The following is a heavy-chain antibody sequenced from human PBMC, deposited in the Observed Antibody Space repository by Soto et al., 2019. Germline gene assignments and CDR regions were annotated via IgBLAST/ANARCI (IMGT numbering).Heavy chain of an antibody. Sequence: QVQLVQSGAEVKKPGSSVKVSCKASGGTFSSYTISWVRQAPGQGLEWMGRIIPILGIANYAQKFQGRVTITADKSTSTVYMELSSLRSEDTAVYYCEVVAATRGGDFDYWGQGTLVTVSS. J-gene: IGHJ4*02. D-gene: IGHD2-15*01. V-gene: IGHV1-69*02. CDR3: EVVAATRGGDFDY. CDR2: IIPILGIA. CDR1: GGTFSSYT.